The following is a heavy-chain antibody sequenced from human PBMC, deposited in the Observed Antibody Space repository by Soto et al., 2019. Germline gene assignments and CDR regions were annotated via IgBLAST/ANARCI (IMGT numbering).Heavy chain of an antibody. CDR1: GGSVTSGGYY. J-gene: IGHJ4*02. CDR3: ARSILTGFYAYFDY. CDR2: IYYSGGT. Sequence: QVQLQESGPGLVKPSQTLSLTCTVSGGSVTSGGYYWSWIRQHPGKGLEWIGYIYYSGGTYYNPSLISRVTMSVDTSKNQFSLKLTSVTAADTAVYYCARSILTGFYAYFDYWGQGTLVTVSS. D-gene: IGHD3-9*01. V-gene: IGHV4-31*03.